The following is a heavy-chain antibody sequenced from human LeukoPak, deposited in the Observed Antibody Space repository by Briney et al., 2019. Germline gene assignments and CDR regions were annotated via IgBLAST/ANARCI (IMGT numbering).Heavy chain of an antibody. CDR2: ISSSGNNI. J-gene: IGHJ4*02. CDR1: GFTFSYYD. Sequence: GGSLRLSCAASGFTFSYYDMNWVRQAPGKGLEWVSHISSSGNNIYYADSVKGRFTISRDNAKNSLSLQMNSLRAEDTAVYYCARRGKRAITDYSDCWGQGTLVTVSS. V-gene: IGHV3-48*03. D-gene: IGHD1-26*01. CDR3: ARRGKRAITDYSDC.